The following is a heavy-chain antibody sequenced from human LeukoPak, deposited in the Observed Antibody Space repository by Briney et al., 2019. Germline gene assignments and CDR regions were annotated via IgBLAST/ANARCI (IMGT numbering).Heavy chain of an antibody. CDR2: IYRSGST. CDR1: GGSISSGGYS. Sequence: SQTLSLTCAVSGGSISSGGYSWSWIRQPPGKGLEWIGYIYRSGSTYYNPSLKSRVTISVDRSKNQFSLKLSSVTAADTAVYYCARGQLGAPFDYWGQGTLVTVSS. V-gene: IGHV4-30-2*01. D-gene: IGHD1-1*01. CDR3: ARGQLGAPFDY. J-gene: IGHJ4*02.